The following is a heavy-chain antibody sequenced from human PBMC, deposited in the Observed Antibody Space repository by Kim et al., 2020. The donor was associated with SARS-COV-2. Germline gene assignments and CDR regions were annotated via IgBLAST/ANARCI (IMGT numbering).Heavy chain of an antibody. CDR1: GGSFSGYY. CDR3: ARGEYYGSGSYYKMVYYY. J-gene: IGHJ6*01. V-gene: IGHV4-34*01. Sequence: SETLSLTCAVYGGSFSGYYWSWIRQPPGKGLEWIGEINHSGSTNYNPSLKSRVTISVDTSKNQFSLKLSSVTAADTAVYYCARGEYYGSGSYYKMVYYY. CDR2: INHSGST. D-gene: IGHD3-10*01.